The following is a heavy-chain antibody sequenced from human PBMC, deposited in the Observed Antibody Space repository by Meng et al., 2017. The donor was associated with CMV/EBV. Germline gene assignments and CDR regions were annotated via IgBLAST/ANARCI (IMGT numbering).Heavy chain of an antibody. V-gene: IGHV1-2*02. CDR3: ARVSLDYSNSAHFDY. D-gene: IGHD4-11*01. Sequence: ASVKVSCKASGGTFSSYAISWVRQAPGQGLEWMGWINPNSGGTNYAQKFQGRVTMTRDTSISTAYMELSRLRSDDTAVYYCARVSLDYSNSAHFDYWGQGTLVTVSS. CDR2: INPNSGGT. J-gene: IGHJ4*02. CDR1: GGTFSSYA.